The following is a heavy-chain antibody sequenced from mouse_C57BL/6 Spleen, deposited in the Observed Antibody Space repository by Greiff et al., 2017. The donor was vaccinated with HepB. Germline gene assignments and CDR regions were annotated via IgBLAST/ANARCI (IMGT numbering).Heavy chain of an antibody. CDR2: IDPSDSYT. Sequence: QVQLKQPGAELVKPGASVKLSCKASGYTFTSYWMQWVKQRPGQGLEWIGEIDPSDSYTNYNQKFKGKATLTVDTSSSTAYMQLSSLTSEDSAVYYCARRSNYASYAMDYWGQGTSVTVSS. D-gene: IGHD2-5*01. CDR1: GYTFTSYW. V-gene: IGHV1-50*01. CDR3: ARRSNYASYAMDY. J-gene: IGHJ4*01.